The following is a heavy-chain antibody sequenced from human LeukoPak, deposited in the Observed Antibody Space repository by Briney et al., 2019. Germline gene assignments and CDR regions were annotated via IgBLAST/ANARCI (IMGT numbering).Heavy chain of an antibody. CDR3: ARLLGYCSGGSCYPRWFAP. V-gene: IGHV4-4*07. CDR1: GGSISSYY. Sequence: SETLSLTCTVSGGSISSYYGSWIRQPAGKGLEWIGRIYTSGSTNYTPSLKSRVTMSLDTSKTHSSLKLTSVTAADTAVYYCARLLGYCSGGSCYPRWFAPWGQGTLVTVSS. D-gene: IGHD2-15*01. CDR2: IYTSGST. J-gene: IGHJ5*02.